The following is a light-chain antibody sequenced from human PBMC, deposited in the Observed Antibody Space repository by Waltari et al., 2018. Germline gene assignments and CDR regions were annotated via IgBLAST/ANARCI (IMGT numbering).Light chain of an antibody. CDR3: QQYNYFSRT. Sequence: DIQMTQSPSTLSESVGDRVTITCRADQPINTWLAWYQQKPGKAPKLLIYKASTLERGVPSRFSGSGSGTEFTLTISSLQPDDFATYYCQQYNYFSRTFGQGTKVEVK. V-gene: IGKV1-5*03. J-gene: IGKJ1*01. CDR1: QPINTW. CDR2: KAS.